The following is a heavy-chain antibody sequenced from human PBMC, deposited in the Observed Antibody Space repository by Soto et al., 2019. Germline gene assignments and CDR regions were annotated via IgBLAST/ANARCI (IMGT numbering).Heavy chain of an antibody. CDR1: GYTFSNFG. Sequence: QVQLVQSGAEVKQSGASVKVSCKASGYTFSNFGLSWVRQAPGQGLEWMGWISPSNGQTIYAQNFHGRVTMTTDTSTATAHMELRSLISDDTAVYYCARVIMIFGVANLGSYFDYWGQGTRVTVSA. CDR2: ISPSNGQT. J-gene: IGHJ4*02. D-gene: IGHD3-3*01. CDR3: ARVIMIFGVANLGSYFDY. V-gene: IGHV1-18*01.